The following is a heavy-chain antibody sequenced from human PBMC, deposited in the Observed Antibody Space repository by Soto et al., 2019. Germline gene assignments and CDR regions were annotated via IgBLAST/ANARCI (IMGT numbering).Heavy chain of an antibody. Sequence: GGSLRLSCAASGFTFSNYATSWVRQAPRKGLEWVSGISGSGGSTYYADSVKGRFTISRDNSKNTLYLQMNSLRAEDTAVYYCAKDIAVPNPNWFDPWGQGTLVTVSS. V-gene: IGHV3-23*01. CDR1: GFTFSNYA. CDR2: ISGSGGST. J-gene: IGHJ5*02. D-gene: IGHD2-21*01. CDR3: AKDIAVPNPNWFDP.